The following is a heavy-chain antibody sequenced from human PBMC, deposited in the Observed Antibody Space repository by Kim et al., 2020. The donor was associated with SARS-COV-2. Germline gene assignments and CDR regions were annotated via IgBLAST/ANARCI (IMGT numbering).Heavy chain of an antibody. CDR3: AKESGSGSYYAWTYYYYGMDV. D-gene: IGHD3-10*01. V-gene: IGHV3-30*18. CDR2: ISYDGSNK. CDR1: GFTFSSYG. Sequence: GGSLRLSCAASGFTFSSYGMHWVRQAPGKGLEGVAVISYDGSNKYYADSVKGRFTISRDNSKNTLYLQMNSLRAGDTAVYYCAKESGSGSYYAWTYYYYGMDVWGQGTTVTVSS. J-gene: IGHJ6*02.